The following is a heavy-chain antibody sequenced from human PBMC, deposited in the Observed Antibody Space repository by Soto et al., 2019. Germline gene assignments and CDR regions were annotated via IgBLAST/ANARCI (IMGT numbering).Heavy chain of an antibody. J-gene: IGHJ5*02. Sequence: QVQLQQWGAGLLKPSETLSLTCAVYGGSFSGYYWSWIRQPPGKGLEWIGEINHRGSTNYNPSLKGGVTIPVETSKNQFSLKVSSVTAAVTAVYYCARVGTRGLRSFDWSYNWFDPWGQGTLVTVSA. D-gene: IGHD3-9*01. CDR3: ARVGTRGLRSFDWSYNWFDP. V-gene: IGHV4-34*01. CDR2: INHRGST. CDR1: GGSFSGYY.